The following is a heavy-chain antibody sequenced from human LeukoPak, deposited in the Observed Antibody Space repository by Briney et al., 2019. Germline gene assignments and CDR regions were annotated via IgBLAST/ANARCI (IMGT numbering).Heavy chain of an antibody. CDR3: ARHRAYDSGTYYRWFDP. J-gene: IGHJ5*02. CDR1: GGSISSFY. V-gene: IGHV4-59*08. CDR2: SHGNGDT. Sequence: SETLSLTCTVSGGSISSFYWSWIRQPPGMGLEWIGYSHGNGDTNYNPSLKSRVTISVDTSKNQCSLKLTSVTAADTAVYYCARHRAYDSGTYYRWFDPWGPGTLVTVSS. D-gene: IGHD3-22*01.